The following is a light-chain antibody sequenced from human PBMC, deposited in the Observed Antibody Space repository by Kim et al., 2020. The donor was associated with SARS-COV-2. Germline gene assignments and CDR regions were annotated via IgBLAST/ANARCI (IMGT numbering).Light chain of an antibody. J-gene: IGKJ1*01. CDR3: QQYGYSPWT. CDR1: QSVSDSN. CDR2: GAS. Sequence: SPGVRATLSCRASQSVSDSNLAWYQHKPGRAPRLLIYGASTRATGIPDRFSGSGSGTDFTLTISRLEPEDFAMYYCQQYGYSPWTFGQGIKVDIK. V-gene: IGKV3-20*01.